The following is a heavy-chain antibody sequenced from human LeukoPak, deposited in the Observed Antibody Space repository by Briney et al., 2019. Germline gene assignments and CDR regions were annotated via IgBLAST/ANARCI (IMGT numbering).Heavy chain of an antibody. V-gene: IGHV3-66*01. CDR1: GFTVSSNY. J-gene: IGHJ3*02. CDR2: IYSGGTT. Sequence: PGGSLRLSCAASGFTVSSNYMSWVRQAPGKGLGWVSVIYSGGTTYYADSVKGRFTISRDNSKNTLYLQMNSLRADDTAVYYCARANWNDDAFDIWGQGTMVTVS. D-gene: IGHD1-20*01. CDR3: ARANWNDDAFDI.